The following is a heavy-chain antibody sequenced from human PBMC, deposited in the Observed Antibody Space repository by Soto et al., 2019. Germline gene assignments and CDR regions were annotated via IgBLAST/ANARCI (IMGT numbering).Heavy chain of an antibody. J-gene: IGHJ4*02. D-gene: IGHD1-1*01. CDR3: LLDDRSTPLPGLG. Sequence: PGGSLRLSCAASGFTFSNYWMCWVRQAPGKGLEFLANIKRDGGERYYVNSVKGRFTISRDNAKNSLYLQMNSLRAEDTAVYYCLLDDRSTPLPGLGWGQGTLVTVSS. CDR2: IKRDGGER. V-gene: IGHV3-7*01. CDR1: GFTFSNYW.